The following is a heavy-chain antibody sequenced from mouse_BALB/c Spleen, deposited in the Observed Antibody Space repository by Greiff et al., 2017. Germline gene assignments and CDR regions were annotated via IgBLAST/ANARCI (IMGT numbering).Heavy chain of an antibody. V-gene: IGHV14-3*02. CDR1: GFNIKDTY. D-gene: IGHD1-1*01. CDR3: ASHYYGSSYWYFDV. J-gene: IGHJ1*01. CDR2: IDPANGNT. Sequence: VHVKQSGAELVKPGASVKLSCTASGFNIKDTYMHWVKQRPEQGLEWIGRIDPANGNTKYDPKFQGKANITADTSSNTAYLQLSSLTSEDTAVYYCASHYYGSSYWYFDVWGAGTTVTVSS.